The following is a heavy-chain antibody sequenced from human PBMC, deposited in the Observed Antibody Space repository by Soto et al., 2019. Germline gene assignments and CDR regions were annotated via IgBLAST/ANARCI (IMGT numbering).Heavy chain of an antibody. Sequence: GGSLRLSCAASGFTFSSYGMHWVRQAPGKGLEWVAVISYDGSNKYYADSVKGRFTISRDNSKNTLYLQMNSLRAEDTAVYYCAKAVSGYDWFDYWGQGTLVTVSS. CDR1: GFTFSSYG. CDR2: ISYDGSNK. D-gene: IGHD5-12*01. CDR3: AKAVSGYDWFDY. V-gene: IGHV3-30*18. J-gene: IGHJ4*02.